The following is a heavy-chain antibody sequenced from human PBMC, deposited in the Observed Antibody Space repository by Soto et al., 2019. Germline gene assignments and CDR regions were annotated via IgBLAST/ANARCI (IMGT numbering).Heavy chain of an antibody. CDR1: GFTFSSYA. J-gene: IGHJ6*02. CDR3: ARGRAAETAYYYYAMDV. Sequence: PGGSLRLSCAASGFTFSSYAMHWVRQAPGKGLEWVAVISYDGSNKYYADSVKGRFTISRDNSKNTLYLQMNSLRAEDTAVYYCARGRAAETAYYYYAMDVWGQGTTVTVSS. CDR2: ISYDGSNK. D-gene: IGHD6-13*01. V-gene: IGHV3-30-3*01.